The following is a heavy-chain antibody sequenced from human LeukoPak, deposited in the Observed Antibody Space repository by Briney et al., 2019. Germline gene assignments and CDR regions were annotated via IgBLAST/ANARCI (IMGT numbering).Heavy chain of an antibody. Sequence: HPGWSLRLSCAASGFTFSSYAMSWVRQAPGKGLEWVSAISGSGGSTYYADSVKGRFTISRDNSKNTLYLQMNSLRAEDTAVYYCARGWRSGGAFDIWGQGTMVTVSS. CDR3: ARGWRSGGAFDI. V-gene: IGHV3-23*01. D-gene: IGHD3-10*01. CDR2: ISGSGGST. J-gene: IGHJ3*02. CDR1: GFTFSSYA.